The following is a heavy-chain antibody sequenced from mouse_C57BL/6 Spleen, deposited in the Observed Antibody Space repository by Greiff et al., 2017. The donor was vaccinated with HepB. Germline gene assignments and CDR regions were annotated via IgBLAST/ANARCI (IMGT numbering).Heavy chain of an antibody. CDR1: GYTFTSYW. Sequence: VQLQQPGAELVRPGTSVKLSCKASGYTFTSYWMHWVKQRPGQGLEWIGVIDPSDSYTNYNQKFKGKATLTVDTSSSTAYMQLSSLTSEDSAVYYCARPLTGTRDWYFDVWGTGTTVTVSS. J-gene: IGHJ1*03. V-gene: IGHV1-59*01. CDR2: IDPSDSYT. CDR3: ARPLTGTRDWYFDV. D-gene: IGHD4-1*01.